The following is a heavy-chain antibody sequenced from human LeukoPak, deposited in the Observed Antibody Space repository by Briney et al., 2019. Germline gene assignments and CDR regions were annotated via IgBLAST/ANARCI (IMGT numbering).Heavy chain of an antibody. CDR1: GFTFSSYS. V-gene: IGHV3-48*01. J-gene: IGHJ3*02. D-gene: IGHD1-1*01. CDR2: ISSRSSTI. Sequence: PGGSLRLSCAASGFTFSSYSMNWVRQAPGKGLEWVSYISSRSSTIYYADSVKGRFTISRDNAKNSLYLQMNSLRAEDTAVYYCAREVEHAFDIWGQGTMVTVSS. CDR3: AREVEHAFDI.